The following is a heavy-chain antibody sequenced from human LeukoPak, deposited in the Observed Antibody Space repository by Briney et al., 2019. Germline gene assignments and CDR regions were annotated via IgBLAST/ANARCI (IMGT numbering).Heavy chain of an antibody. D-gene: IGHD1-26*01. J-gene: IGHJ4*02. Sequence: PSETLSLTCAVSGGSFRSYWWGWVRQPAGKGLEWLGRIYSTGSTRFNPSLRSRLTLSIDTSTNQFSLKLTSVTAADTAVYFCARQGYTVSYYFLYYWSQGTLVTVSS. V-gene: IGHV4-4*07. CDR3: ARQGYTVSYYFLYY. CDR1: GGSFRSYW. CDR2: IYSTGST.